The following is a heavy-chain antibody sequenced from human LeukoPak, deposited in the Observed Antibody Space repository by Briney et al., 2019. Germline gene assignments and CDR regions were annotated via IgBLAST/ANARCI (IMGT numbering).Heavy chain of an antibody. Sequence: SETLSLTCTVSGGSISSSSYYWGWIRQPPGKGLEWIGSIYYSGSTYYNPSLKSRVTISVDTSKNQFSLKLSSVTAADTAVYYCARRRVGAIDCWGQGTLVTVSS. J-gene: IGHJ4*02. D-gene: IGHD1-26*01. V-gene: IGHV4-39*01. CDR1: GGSISSSSYY. CDR2: IYYSGST. CDR3: ARRRVGAIDC.